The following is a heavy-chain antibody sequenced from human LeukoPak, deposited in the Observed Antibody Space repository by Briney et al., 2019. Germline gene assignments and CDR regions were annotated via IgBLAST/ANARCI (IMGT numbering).Heavy chain of an antibody. CDR2: IRSKANSYAT. V-gene: IGHV3-73*01. J-gene: IGHJ4*02. Sequence: GGSLRLSCAASGFTFSGSAMHWVRQASGKGLEWVGRIRSKANSYATAYAASVKGRFTISRDDSKNAAYLQMNSLKTEDTAVYYCTSRFSNTVTFDYWGQGTLVTVSS. CDR3: TSRFSNTVTFDY. CDR1: GFTFSGSA. D-gene: IGHD4-17*01.